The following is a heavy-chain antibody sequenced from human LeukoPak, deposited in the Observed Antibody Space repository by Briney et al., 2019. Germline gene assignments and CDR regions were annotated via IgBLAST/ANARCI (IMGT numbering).Heavy chain of an antibody. CDR1: GGSISSYY. D-gene: IGHD4-17*01. Sequence: SETLSLTCTVSGGSISSYYWSRIRQPPGKGLEWIGYIYTSGSTNYNPSLKSRVTISVDTSKNQFSLKLSSVTAADTAVYYCAVTTVTTFNAFDIWGQGTMVTVSS. CDR2: IYTSGST. J-gene: IGHJ3*02. V-gene: IGHV4-4*09. CDR3: AVTTVTTFNAFDI.